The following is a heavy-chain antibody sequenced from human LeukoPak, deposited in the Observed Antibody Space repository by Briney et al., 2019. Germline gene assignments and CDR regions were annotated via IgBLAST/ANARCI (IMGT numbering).Heavy chain of an antibody. V-gene: IGHV3-9*01. CDR3: AKDPLTMLRGVLSDYYNGMDV. CDR1: GFTFGDYA. CDR2: ISWNSGRI. D-gene: IGHD3-10*01. J-gene: IGHJ6*02. Sequence: PGRSLRLSCAASGFTFGDYAMHWVRQAPGKGLEWFSGISWNSGRIGYADSVKGRFTISRDNSRNSLYLQMNSLRTEDSALYYCAKDPLTMLRGVLSDYYNGMDVWGPGNTVTAS.